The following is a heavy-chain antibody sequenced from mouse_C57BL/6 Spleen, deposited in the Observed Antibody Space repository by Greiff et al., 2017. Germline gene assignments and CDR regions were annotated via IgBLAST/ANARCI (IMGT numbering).Heavy chain of an antibody. V-gene: IGHV1-69*01. CDR3: ARPSNWDYFDY. J-gene: IGHJ2*01. Sequence: VQLQQPGAELVMPGASVKLSCKASGYTFTSYWMHWVKQRPGQGLEWIGEIDPSDSYTNYNQKFKGKSTLTVDKSSSTAYMQLSSLTSEDSAVYYCARPSNWDYFDYWGQGTTLTVSS. CDR2: IDPSDSYT. CDR1: GYTFTSYW. D-gene: IGHD4-1*01.